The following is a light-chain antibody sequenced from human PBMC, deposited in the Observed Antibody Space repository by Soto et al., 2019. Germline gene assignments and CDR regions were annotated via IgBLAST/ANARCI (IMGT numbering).Light chain of an antibody. CDR2: EVS. Sequence: QSALTQPASVSGSPGQSITISCTGTSSDIGGYNYVSWYPQHPGKAPKVIIYEVSNRSSWVSNCFSCSKSGNTAFLTISGLQAEDEADYYCSSSTRSSTWVFGGGTQLTVL. V-gene: IGLV2-14*01. CDR1: SSDIGGYNY. J-gene: IGLJ3*02. CDR3: SSSTRSSTWV.